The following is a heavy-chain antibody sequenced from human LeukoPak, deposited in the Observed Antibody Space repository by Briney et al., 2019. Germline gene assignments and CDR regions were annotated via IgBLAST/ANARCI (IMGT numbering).Heavy chain of an antibody. CDR1: GGTFSSHA. Sequence: SVKVSCKASGGTFSSHAISWVRQAPGQGLEWMGGIIPIFGTTNYAQKFLGRVTITADESTSTAYMDLSSLRSEDTAVYYCASPRLMGIAAAGGSFDQWGQGTLVTVSS. CDR3: ASPRLMGIAAAGGSFDQ. CDR2: IIPIFGTT. J-gene: IGHJ4*02. V-gene: IGHV1-69*13. D-gene: IGHD6-13*01.